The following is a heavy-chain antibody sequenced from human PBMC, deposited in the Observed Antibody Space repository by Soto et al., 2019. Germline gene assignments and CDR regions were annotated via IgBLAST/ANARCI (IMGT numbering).Heavy chain of an antibody. V-gene: IGHV3-7*01. J-gene: IGHJ4*02. CDR1: GFALSDYW. Sequence: EVQLVESGGDLVQPGGSLRLSCAASGFALSDYWMSWVRQAPGKGPEGVANIKQDGSEKYYVDSVKGRFTISRDNAKNSLYLQMNSLRVEDTAVYYCARATSVDAYWGQGTLVTVSS. CDR2: IKQDGSEK. CDR3: ARATSVDAY. D-gene: IGHD5-12*01.